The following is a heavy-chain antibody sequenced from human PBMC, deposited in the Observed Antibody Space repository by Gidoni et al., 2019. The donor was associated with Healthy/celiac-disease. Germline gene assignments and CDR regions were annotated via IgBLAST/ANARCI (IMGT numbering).Heavy chain of an antibody. CDR2: IIPILGKA. Sequence: QVQLVQSGAEVKKPGSSVKVSCTASGGTFSSYTISWVRQATGQGLEWMGRIIPILGKANYAQKFQGRVTITADKSTSTAYMELSSLRSEDTAVYYCARDPPSSGGYDSYWGQGTLVTVSS. CDR1: GGTFSSYT. J-gene: IGHJ4*02. CDR3: ARDPPSSGGYDSY. V-gene: IGHV1-69*08. D-gene: IGHD5-12*01.